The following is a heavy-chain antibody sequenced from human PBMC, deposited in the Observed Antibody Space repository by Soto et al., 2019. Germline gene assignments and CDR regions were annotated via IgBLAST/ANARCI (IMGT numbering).Heavy chain of an antibody. CDR1: GFTFTSYA. CDR3: AQGSEYDAGYGMDV. CDR2: LSGSGDST. V-gene: IGHV3-23*01. J-gene: IGHJ6*02. Sequence: PGGSLRLSCEASGFTFTSYAMSWVRQAPEKGLEWVSGLSGSGDSTFYADSVKGRFTISRDNSKSTLFLQMNSLRAEDSAVYYCAQGSEYDAGYGMDVWGQGTTAPVYS. D-gene: IGHD3-3*01.